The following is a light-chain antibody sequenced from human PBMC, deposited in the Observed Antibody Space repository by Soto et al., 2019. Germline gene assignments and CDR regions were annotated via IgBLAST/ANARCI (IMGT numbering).Light chain of an antibody. CDR3: QQRSNWLT. CDR2: DAS. V-gene: IGKV3-11*01. CDR1: QSVSSY. J-gene: IGKJ4*01. Sequence: EIVLTQSPATLSLSPGERATLSCRASQSVSSYLAWYQQKPGQAPRLLIYDASNRATGIPARFSGSGSGTDCTLTISRLEPEDFAVYYGQQRSNWLTFGGGTKVEIK.